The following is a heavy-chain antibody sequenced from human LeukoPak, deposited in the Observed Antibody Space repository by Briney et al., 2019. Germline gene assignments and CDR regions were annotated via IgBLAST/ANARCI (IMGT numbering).Heavy chain of an antibody. D-gene: IGHD1-26*01. CDR1: GFTFSNDA. V-gene: IGHV3-30*09. CDR2: ISNDGINK. CDR3: ARGGANYFDY. Sequence: GGSLRLSCAASGFTFSNDAIHWVRQAPGKGLEWVAVISNDGINKYYADSVRGRFAISRDNSKNTLYLQMDNLRAEDTAVYYCARGGANYFDYWGQGTLVTVSS. J-gene: IGHJ4*02.